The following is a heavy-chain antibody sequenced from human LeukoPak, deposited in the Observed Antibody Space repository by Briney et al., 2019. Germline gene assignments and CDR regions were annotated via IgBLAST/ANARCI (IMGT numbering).Heavy chain of an antibody. CDR3: ARFSSGWTY. V-gene: IGHV5-51*01. Sequence: GESLQISGQGSGYRFTRKWIGWVRQMPGKGLEWMGIIYPGDSDTRYSPSFQGQVTISADKSISTAYLQWSSLKASDTAMYYCARFSSGWTYWGQGTLVTVSS. CDR2: IYPGDSDT. D-gene: IGHD6-19*01. CDR1: GYRFTRKW. J-gene: IGHJ4*02.